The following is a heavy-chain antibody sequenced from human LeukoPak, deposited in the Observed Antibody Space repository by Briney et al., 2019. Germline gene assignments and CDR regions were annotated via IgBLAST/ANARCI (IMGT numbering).Heavy chain of an antibody. V-gene: IGHV1-46*01. J-gene: IGHJ5*02. CDR1: GYTFTSYY. CDR3: ARGQGYCSSTSCYAEWFDP. CDR2: INPSGGST. D-gene: IGHD2-2*01. Sequence: ASVKVSCNASGYTFTSYYMHWVRQAPGQGLEWMGIINPSGGSTSYAQKFQGRVTMTRDTSTSTVYMELSSLRSEDTDVYYCARGQGYCSSTSCYAEWFDPWGQGTLVTVSS.